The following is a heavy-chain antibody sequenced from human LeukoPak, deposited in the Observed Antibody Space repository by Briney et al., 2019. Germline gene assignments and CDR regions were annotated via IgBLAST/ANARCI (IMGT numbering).Heavy chain of an antibody. Sequence: SETLSLTCTVSGDSIGTYFWHWIRQPPGKGLECMGYIYDRGTTAYNPSLKRRVTMSVDTSTNQFSLKLTSVTPADTAVYYCARSDSSSWGYYYYYYMDVWGKGTTVTVSS. D-gene: IGHD6-13*01. V-gene: IGHV4-59*01. CDR3: ARSDSSSWGYYYYYYMDV. CDR1: GDSIGTYF. J-gene: IGHJ6*03. CDR2: IYDRGTT.